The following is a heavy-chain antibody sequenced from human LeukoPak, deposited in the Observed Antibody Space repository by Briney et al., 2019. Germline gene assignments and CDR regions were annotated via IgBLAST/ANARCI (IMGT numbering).Heavy chain of an antibody. CDR1: GFTFSSYS. D-gene: IGHD3-22*01. Sequence: GGSLRLSCAASGFTFSSYSMNWVRQAPGKGLEWVAFIRYDGSNKYYADSVKGRFTISRDNSKNTLYLQMNSLRAEDTAVYYCAKDDSSGYYYAGGYFDYWGQGTLVTVSS. J-gene: IGHJ4*02. CDR3: AKDDSSGYYYAGGYFDY. V-gene: IGHV3-30*02. CDR2: IRYDGSNK.